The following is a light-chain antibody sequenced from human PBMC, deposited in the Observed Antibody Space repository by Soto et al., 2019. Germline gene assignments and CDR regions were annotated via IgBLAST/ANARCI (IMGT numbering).Light chain of an antibody. J-gene: IGKJ1*01. CDR3: QQYNNWLRRT. Sequence: EIVMTQSPATLSVSPGERATLSCRASQSVSSNLAWYQQKPGQAPRLLIYGASTRATGIPARFSGSGSRTEFTLTISSLQSEDFAVYYCQQYNNWLRRTFGQGTKVDIK. V-gene: IGKV3-15*01. CDR1: QSVSSN. CDR2: GAS.